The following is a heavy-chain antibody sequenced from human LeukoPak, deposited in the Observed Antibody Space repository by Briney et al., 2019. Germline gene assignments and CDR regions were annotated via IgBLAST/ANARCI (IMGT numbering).Heavy chain of an antibody. D-gene: IGHD3-22*01. J-gene: IGHJ4*02. Sequence: GGSLRLSCAASGFTVSSNYMSWVRQAPGKGLEWVSVIYSGGSTYYADSVKGRFTISRDNSKNTLYLQMNSLRAEDTAVYYCAKDPGFGYYDSSGYPPASFDYWGQGTLVTVSS. CDR2: IYSGGST. V-gene: IGHV3-66*01. CDR3: AKDPGFGYYDSSGYPPASFDY. CDR1: GFTVSSNY.